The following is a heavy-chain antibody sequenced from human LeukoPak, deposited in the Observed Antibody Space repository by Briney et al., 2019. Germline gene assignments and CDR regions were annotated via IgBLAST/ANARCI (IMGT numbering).Heavy chain of an antibody. Sequence: PSETLSLTCAVSGGSVSSSNWWSWVRQPPGKGLEWIGAIYHSGTTTYNPSLKSRVTISVDKSKNQFSLKLSYVTAADTAVYYCARRGDGYGHFDFWGQGTLVTVSS. CDR3: ARRGDGYGHFDF. CDR1: GGSVSSSNW. J-gene: IGHJ4*02. V-gene: IGHV4-4*02. D-gene: IGHD5-24*01. CDR2: IYHSGTT.